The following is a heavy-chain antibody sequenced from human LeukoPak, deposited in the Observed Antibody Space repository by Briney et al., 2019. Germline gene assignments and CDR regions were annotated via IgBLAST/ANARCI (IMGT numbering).Heavy chain of an antibody. J-gene: IGHJ6*02. CDR3: ARHGGEYYDFYYGMDV. D-gene: IGHD3-3*01. V-gene: IGHV5-51*01. Sequence: GESLKISCKGSGYSFTSYWIGWVRQMPGKGLEWMGIIYPGDSDTRYSPSFQGQVTISADKSISTAYLQWSSLKASDTAMYYCARHGGEYYDFYYGMDVWGQGTTVTVSS. CDR2: IYPGDSDT. CDR1: GYSFTSYW.